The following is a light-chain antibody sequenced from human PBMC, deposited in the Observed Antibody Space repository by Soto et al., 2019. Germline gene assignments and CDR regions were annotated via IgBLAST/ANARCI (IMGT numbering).Light chain of an antibody. J-gene: IGKJ4*01. Sequence: ETVLTQSPGTLSLSPAERPCLSCRADQSVNSVYLAWYQHKPGQAPRLLISGTSIRATGIPDRFSGSGSGTDFTLTISSLQSEDFAVYYCQQYNSWPLTFGGGTKVDIK. V-gene: IGKV3-20*01. CDR1: QSVNSVY. CDR2: GTS. CDR3: QQYNSWPLT.